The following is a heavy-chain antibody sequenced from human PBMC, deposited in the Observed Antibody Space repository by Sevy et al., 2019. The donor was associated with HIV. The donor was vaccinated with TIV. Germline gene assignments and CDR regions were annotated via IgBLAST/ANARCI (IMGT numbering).Heavy chain of an antibody. V-gene: IGHV3-33*01. J-gene: IGHJ5*02. CDR1: GFTFSSYG. CDR2: IWYDGSNK. D-gene: IGHD4-17*01. CDR3: ARDLKSRFLLKQVTTSLDP. Sequence: GGSLRLSCAASGFTFSSYGMHWVRQAPGKGLEWVAVIWYDGSNKYYADSVKGRFTISRDNSKNTLYLQMNSLRAEDTAVYYCARDLKSRFLLKQVTTSLDPWGQGTLVTVSS.